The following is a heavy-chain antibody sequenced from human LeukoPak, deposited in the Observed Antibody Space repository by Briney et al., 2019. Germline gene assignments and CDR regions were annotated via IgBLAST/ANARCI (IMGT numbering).Heavy chain of an antibody. Sequence: ASVKVSCKASGYTFTSYGISWVRQAPGQGLEWMGWISAYNGNTNYAQKLQGRVTLTTDTSTSTAYMELRSLRSDDTAVYYCARDREELVTMIFCGAFDIWGQGTMVTVSS. CDR2: ISAYNGNT. D-gene: IGHD3-22*01. J-gene: IGHJ3*02. V-gene: IGHV1-18*01. CDR3: ARDREELVTMIFCGAFDI. CDR1: GYTFTSYG.